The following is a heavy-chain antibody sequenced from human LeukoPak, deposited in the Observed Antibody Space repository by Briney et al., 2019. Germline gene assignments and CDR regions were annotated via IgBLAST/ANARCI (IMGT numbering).Heavy chain of an antibody. CDR1: GGSISSYY. V-gene: IGHV4-59*08. D-gene: IGHD3-3*01. CDR2: IYYSGST. Sequence: SETLPLTCTVSGGSISSYYWSWIRQPPGKGLEWIGYIYYSGSTNYNPSLKSRVTISVDTSKNQFSLKLSSVTAADTAVYYCARHSGLRFLEWFPDYWGQGTLVTVSS. CDR3: ARHSGLRFLEWFPDY. J-gene: IGHJ4*02.